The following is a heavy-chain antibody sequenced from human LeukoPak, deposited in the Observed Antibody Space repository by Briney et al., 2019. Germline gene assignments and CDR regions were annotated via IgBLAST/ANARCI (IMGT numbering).Heavy chain of an antibody. V-gene: IGHV3-23*01. CDR3: AKGRNYYDSSGYYSLFDY. CDR1: GFPFSSYA. CDR2: ISGSGGST. J-gene: IGHJ4*02. D-gene: IGHD3-22*01. Sequence: GGSLRLSCAASGFPFSSYAMSWVRQAPGKGLEWVSAISGSGGSTYYADSVKGRFTISRDNSKNTLYLQMNSLRAEDTAVYYCAKGRNYYDSSGYYSLFDYWGQGTLVTVSS.